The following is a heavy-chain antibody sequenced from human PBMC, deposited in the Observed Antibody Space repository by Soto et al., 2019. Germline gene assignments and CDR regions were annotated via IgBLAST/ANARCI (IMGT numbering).Heavy chain of an antibody. CDR3: AKDKDWSGVYGMDV. V-gene: IGHV3-23*01. J-gene: IGHJ6*02. D-gene: IGHD3-3*01. CDR1: GFTVSSYA. CDR2: INGGSTT. Sequence: GGSLRLFCAASGFTVSSYAMSWVRQAPGKGLEWVTAINGGSTTYYADSVKGRFTISRDNSKNTLYLQMNSLRAEDTAVYYCAKDKDWSGVYGMDVWGQGTTVTVSS.